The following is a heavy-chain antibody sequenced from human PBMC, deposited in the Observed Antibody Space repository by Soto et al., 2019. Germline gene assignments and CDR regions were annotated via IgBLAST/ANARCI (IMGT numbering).Heavy chain of an antibody. CDR1: GVTFSSYW. Sequence: GGSLRLSCAASGVTFSSYWMHWVRQDPGKGLVWVSRINSDASITDYADSVKGRFTTSRDNAKNTLYLQMNSLTAGDTAVYYCALEEKHLANFDHWGQGTLVTVSS. CDR3: ALEEKHLANFDH. CDR2: INSDASIT. V-gene: IGHV3-74*01. D-gene: IGHD3-3*02. J-gene: IGHJ4*02.